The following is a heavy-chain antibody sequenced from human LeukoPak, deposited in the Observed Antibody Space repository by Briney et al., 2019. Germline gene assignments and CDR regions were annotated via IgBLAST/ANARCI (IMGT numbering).Heavy chain of an antibody. CDR2: ISYDGSNK. J-gene: IGHJ4*02. Sequence: GGSLRLSCAASGFTFSSYAMHWVRQAPGKGLEWVAVISYDGSNKYYADSVKGRFTISRDNSKNTLYLQMNSLRAEDTAVYYCARDGTYIVATIPPTPSLFYFDYWGQGTLVTVSS. D-gene: IGHD5-12*01. CDR3: ARDGTYIVATIPPTPSLFYFDY. CDR1: GFTFSSYA. V-gene: IGHV3-30*04.